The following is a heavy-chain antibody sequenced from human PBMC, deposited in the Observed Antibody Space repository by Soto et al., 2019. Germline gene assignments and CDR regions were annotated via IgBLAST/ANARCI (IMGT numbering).Heavy chain of an antibody. CDR1: GFTFSSYA. D-gene: IGHD6-13*01. CDR2: ISGSGGST. J-gene: IGHJ4*02. CDR3: AKDLGRQQLYFVY. Sequence: GGSLRLSCAASGFTFSSYAMSWVRQAPGKGLEWVSAISGSGGSTYYADSVKGLFTISRDNSKNTLYLLMNSLRAEDTAVYYCAKDLGRQQLYFVYWGQGTLVTASS. V-gene: IGHV3-23*01.